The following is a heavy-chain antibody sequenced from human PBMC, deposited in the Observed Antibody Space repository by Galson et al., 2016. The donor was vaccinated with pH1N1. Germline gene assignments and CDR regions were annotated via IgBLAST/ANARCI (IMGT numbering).Heavy chain of an antibody. J-gene: IGHJ4*02. D-gene: IGHD4-23*01. CDR2: IKRDGSVK. CDR3: ARDSSPNDYRGFLDALDC. V-gene: IGHV3-7*01. Sequence: SLRLSCAASGFTFGGYWMTWVRQAPGKGLEGVANIKRDGSVKNYVDSVKGRFAISRDNAKNSLYLEMNNLRAEDTAVYYCARDSSPNDYRGFLDALDCWGQGTLVTVSS. CDR1: GFTFGGYW.